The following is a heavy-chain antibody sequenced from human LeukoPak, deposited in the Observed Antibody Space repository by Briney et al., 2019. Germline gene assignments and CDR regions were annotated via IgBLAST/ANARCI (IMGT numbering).Heavy chain of an antibody. Sequence: GGSLRLSCAASGFTFSGSAMHWVRQASGKGLEWVGRIRSKANSYATAYAASVKGRFTISRDDSKNTAYLQMNSLKTEDTAVYYCTRHTDFWSGYYLTYFYYWGQGTLVTVSS. J-gene: IGHJ4*02. CDR2: IRSKANSYAT. D-gene: IGHD3-3*01. CDR3: TRHTDFWSGYYLTYFYY. CDR1: GFTFSGSA. V-gene: IGHV3-73*01.